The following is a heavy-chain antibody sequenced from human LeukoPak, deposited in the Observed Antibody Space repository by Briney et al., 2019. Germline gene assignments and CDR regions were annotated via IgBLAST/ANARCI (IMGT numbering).Heavy chain of an antibody. CDR2: ISGSGGST. D-gene: IGHD3-22*01. CDR3: AKDLSYYDSSGRPFDY. Sequence: GGSLRLSRAASGFTFSSYAMSWVRQAPGKGLEWVSAISGSGGSTYYADSVKGRFTISRDNSKNTLYLQMNSLRAEDTAVYYCAKDLSYYDSSGRPFDYWGQGTLVTVSS. V-gene: IGHV3-23*01. J-gene: IGHJ4*02. CDR1: GFTFSSYA.